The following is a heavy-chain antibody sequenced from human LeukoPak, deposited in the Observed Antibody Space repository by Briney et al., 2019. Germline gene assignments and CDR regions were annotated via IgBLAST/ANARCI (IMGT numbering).Heavy chain of an antibody. Sequence: SETLSLTCAVSGVSFSSDYFSWVRQPPRQGLEWSWEINNSGSTNYNPSLKSRITISVDTSKNQFSLKMSTVTAAETTVYYCARGGHGYSPGRPSYYFDYWGQGTLVTVSS. CDR3: ARGGHGYSPGRPSYYFDY. CDR1: GVSFSSDY. D-gene: IGHD5-18*01. CDR2: INNSGST. J-gene: IGHJ4*02. V-gene: IGHV4-34*01.